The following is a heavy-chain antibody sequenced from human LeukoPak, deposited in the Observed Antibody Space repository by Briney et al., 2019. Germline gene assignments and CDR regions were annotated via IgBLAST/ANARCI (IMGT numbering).Heavy chain of an antibody. D-gene: IGHD3-22*01. V-gene: IGHV1-2*02. CDR3: ARDRVNYHDSSGYYERDAFDI. CDR2: INPNSGGT. CDR1: GYTFTGYY. J-gene: IGHJ3*02. Sequence: GASVKVSCKASGYTFTGYYMHWVRQAPGQGLEWMGWINPNSGGTNYAQKFQGRVTMTRDTSISTAYMELSRLRSDDTAVYYCARDRVNYHDSSGYYERDAFDIWGQGTMVTVSS.